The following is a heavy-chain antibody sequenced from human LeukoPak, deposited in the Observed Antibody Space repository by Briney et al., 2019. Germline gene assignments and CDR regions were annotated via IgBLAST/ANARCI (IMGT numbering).Heavy chain of an antibody. V-gene: IGHV3-11*04. CDR2: ISSSGSTI. J-gene: IGHJ5*02. CDR3: ARETRWLQLPDWFDP. Sequence: PGGSLRLSYAASGFTFSDYYMSWIRQAPGKGLEWVSCISSSGSTIYYADSVKGRFTISRDNAKNSLYLQMNSLRAEDTAVYYCARETRWLQLPDWFDPWGQGTLVTVSS. D-gene: IGHD5-24*01. CDR1: GFTFSDYY.